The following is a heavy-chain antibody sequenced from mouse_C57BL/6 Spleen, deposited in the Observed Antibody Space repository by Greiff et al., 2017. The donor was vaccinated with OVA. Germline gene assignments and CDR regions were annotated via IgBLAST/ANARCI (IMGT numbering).Heavy chain of an antibody. Sequence: VQLQQSGPELVKPGASVKISCKASGYAFSSSWMNWVKQRPGKGLEWIGRIYPGDGDTNYNGKFKGKATLTADKSSSTAYMQLSSLTSEDSAVYFCARSRDKDWYFDVWGTGTTVTVSS. CDR2: IYPGDGDT. CDR3: ARSRDKDWYFDV. J-gene: IGHJ1*03. V-gene: IGHV1-82*01. CDR1: GYAFSSSW.